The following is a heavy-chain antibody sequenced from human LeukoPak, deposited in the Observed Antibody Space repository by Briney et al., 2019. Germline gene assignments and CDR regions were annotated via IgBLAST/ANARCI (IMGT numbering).Heavy chain of an antibody. D-gene: IGHD5-18*01. CDR3: AKVKGLWFSYGMDV. J-gene: IGHJ6*02. V-gene: IGHV3-23*01. Sequence: PGGSLRRSCAASGFTFSSYAMSWVRQAPGKGLEWVSAISGSGGSTHYADSVKGRFTISRDNSKNTLYLQMNSLRAEDTAVYYCAKVKGLWFSYGMDVWGQGTTVTVSS. CDR1: GFTFSSYA. CDR2: ISGSGGST.